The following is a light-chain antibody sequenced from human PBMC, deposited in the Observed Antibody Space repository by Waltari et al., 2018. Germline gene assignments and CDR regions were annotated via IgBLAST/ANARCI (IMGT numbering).Light chain of an antibody. V-gene: IGLV2-14*03. Sequence: QSALTQPASVSGSPGQSITISCTGTSDDIGSYSYVPWNHQRPGKVPKLIIYDLTERPSGVSNRFSGSKSGSTASLTVSGLQAEDEGLFYCSAYTSRGTLKFGGGTRVTVL. CDR2: DLT. CDR1: SDDIGSYSY. J-gene: IGLJ2*01. CDR3: SAYTSRGTLK.